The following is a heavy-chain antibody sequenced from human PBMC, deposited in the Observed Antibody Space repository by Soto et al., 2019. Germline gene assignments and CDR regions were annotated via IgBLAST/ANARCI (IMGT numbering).Heavy chain of an antibody. V-gene: IGHV1-8*01. CDR1: GYTFTRYD. CDR2: MNPSSGNT. CDR3: ARGSSSWYSSSWADAFDI. J-gene: IGHJ3*02. D-gene: IGHD6-13*01. Sequence: ASVKGSCKASGYTFTRYDINWVRQATGQGLEWMGWMNPSSGNTGYAQKFQGRVTMTRNTSISTAYMELSSLRSEDTAVYYCARGSSSWYSSSWADAFDIWGQGTMVTVSS.